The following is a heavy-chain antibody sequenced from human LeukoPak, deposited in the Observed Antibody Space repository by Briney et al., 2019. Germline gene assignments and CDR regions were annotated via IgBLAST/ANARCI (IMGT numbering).Heavy chain of an antibody. D-gene: IGHD2-2*01. Sequence: GGSLRLSCAASEFTFSSYGMHWVRQAPGKGLEWVAVISYDGRNKVYADSVKGRFTISRDNSKNTLYLQMNSLRPEDTAVYYCAKVYEAYCSGTGCHAGYFDYWGLGTLVTVSS. J-gene: IGHJ4*02. CDR2: ISYDGRNK. CDR3: AKVYEAYCSGTGCHAGYFDY. V-gene: IGHV3-30*18. CDR1: EFTFSSYG.